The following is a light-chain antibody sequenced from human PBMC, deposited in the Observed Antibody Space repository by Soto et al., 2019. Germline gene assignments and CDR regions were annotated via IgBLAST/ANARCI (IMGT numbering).Light chain of an antibody. J-gene: IGKJ1*01. CDR2: GES. CDR1: QSVPSKY. CDR3: QQYGTSPRT. Sequence: EIVLTQSPGTLSSSPRERATLSCSASQSVPSKYLAWYQQRPGQAPRLLIYGESNRATGIPDKFSGSGSGTDFTLTISRLEPEDFAVYYCQQYGTSPRTFGQGTKVDIK. V-gene: IGKV3-20*01.